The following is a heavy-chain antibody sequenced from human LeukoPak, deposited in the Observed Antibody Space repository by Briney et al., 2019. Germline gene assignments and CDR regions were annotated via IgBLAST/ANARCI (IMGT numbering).Heavy chain of an antibody. CDR2: ISSSSSYI. J-gene: IGHJ4*02. CDR1: GFTFSSYS. CDR3: ARDRSPPGDIVVVVARPIDY. Sequence: PGGSLRLSCAASGFTFSSYSMNWVRQAPGKGLEWVSSISSSSSYIYYADSVKGRFTISRDNAKNSLYLQMNSLRAEDTAMYYCARDRSPPGDIVVVVARPIDYWGQGTLVTVSS. D-gene: IGHD2-15*01. V-gene: IGHV3-21*01.